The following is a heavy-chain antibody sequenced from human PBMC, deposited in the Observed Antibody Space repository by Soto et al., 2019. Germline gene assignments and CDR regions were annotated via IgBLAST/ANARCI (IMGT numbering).Heavy chain of an antibody. CDR2: IASDGRDK. D-gene: IGHD6-13*01. CDR3: VKDRAVRAASYYFDY. Sequence: GGSLRLSCVASGFDFRSYEMNWVRQAPGKGLEWVAVIASDGRDKKSADSVKGRFTISRDNSRDTLYLQMNSLRPEDTALYYCVKDRAVRAASYYFDYWGQGTLVTVSS. J-gene: IGHJ4*02. CDR1: GFDFRSYE. V-gene: IGHV3-30*18.